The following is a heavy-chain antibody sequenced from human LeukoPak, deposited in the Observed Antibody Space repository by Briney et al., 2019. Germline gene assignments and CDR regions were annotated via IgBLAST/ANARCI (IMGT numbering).Heavy chain of an antibody. CDR1: GGSISSGGYY. Sequence: PSETLSLTCTVSGGSISSGGYYWSWIRQHPGKGLEWIGYIYYSGSTDYNPSLKSRFTMSVDTSKNQFSLKLSSVSAADTAVYYCASADYDMAFDIWGQGTMVTVSS. J-gene: IGHJ3*02. V-gene: IGHV4-31*03. CDR3: ASADYDMAFDI. D-gene: IGHD3-9*01. CDR2: IYYSGST.